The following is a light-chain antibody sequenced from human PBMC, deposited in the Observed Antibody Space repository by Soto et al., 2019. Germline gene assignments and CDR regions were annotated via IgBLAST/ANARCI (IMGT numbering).Light chain of an antibody. V-gene: IGLV2-14*03. CDR2: DVS. J-gene: IGLJ2*01. CDR3: SSHTSSSTLAV. CDR1: SSDVGGYNY. Sequence: QSALTQPASVSGSPGQSITISCTGSSSDVGGYNYVSWYQLHPGNAPKLMIYDVSNRPSGVSNRFSGSKSGNTASLTISGLQAEDEADYYCSSHTSSSTLAVFGGGTQLTVL.